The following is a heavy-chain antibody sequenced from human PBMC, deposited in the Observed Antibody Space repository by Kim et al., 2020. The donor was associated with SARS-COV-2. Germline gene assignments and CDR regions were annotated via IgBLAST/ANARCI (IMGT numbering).Heavy chain of an antibody. CDR2: ISGSGGST. Sequence: GGSLRLSCAASGFTFSSYAMSWVRQAPGKGLEWVSAISGSGGSTYYPDSVKGRFTISRDNSKNTLYLQMNSLRAEDTAVYYCAKDGGDSSGWYWLTSDEGSDYWGQGTLVTVCS. J-gene: IGHJ4*02. CDR3: AKDGGDSSGWYWLTSDEGSDY. D-gene: IGHD6-19*01. CDR1: GFTFSSYA. V-gene: IGHV3-23*01.